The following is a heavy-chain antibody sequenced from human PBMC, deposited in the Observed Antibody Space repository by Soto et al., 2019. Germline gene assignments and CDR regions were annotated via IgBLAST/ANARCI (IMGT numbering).Heavy chain of an antibody. CDR1: GFTFGSYA. Sequence: EVPLLESGGGLVQPGGSLRLSCAASGFTFGSYAMGWVRQTPGKGLEWVSTISSSGANTYYADSVKGRFTISRDNSKNTLYLQMNSLGAEDTAAYYCARGRAAGVGVGFDPWGQGILVTVSS. V-gene: IGHV3-23*01. D-gene: IGHD2-15*01. J-gene: IGHJ5*02. CDR2: ISSSGANT. CDR3: ARGRAAGVGVGFDP.